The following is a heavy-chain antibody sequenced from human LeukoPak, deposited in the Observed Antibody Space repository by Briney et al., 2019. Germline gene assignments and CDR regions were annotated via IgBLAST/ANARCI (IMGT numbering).Heavy chain of an antibody. J-gene: IGHJ3*02. V-gene: IGHV3-21*04. CDR2: ISSSSSYI. Sequence: GGSLRLSCAASGFTFSSYSMNWVRQAPGEGLEWVSSISSSSSYIYYADSVKGRFTISRDNSKNTLYLQMNSLRAEDTAVYYCAKPRGSSGTPDAFDIWGQGTMVTVSS. CDR1: GFTFSSYS. CDR3: AKPRGSSGTPDAFDI. D-gene: IGHD1-26*01.